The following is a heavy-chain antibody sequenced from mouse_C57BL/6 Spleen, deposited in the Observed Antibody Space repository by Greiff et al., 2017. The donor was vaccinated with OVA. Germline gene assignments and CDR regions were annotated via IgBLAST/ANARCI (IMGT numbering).Heavy chain of an antibody. Sequence: VQLKESGPGLVKPSQTVFLTCTVTGISITTGNYRWSWIRQFPGNKLEWIGYIYYSGTITYNPSLTSRTTITRDTPKNQFFLEMNSLTAEDTATYYCARYGYDGGGFDYWGQGTTLTVSS. D-gene: IGHD2-2*01. CDR2: IYYSGTI. CDR1: GISITTGNYR. V-gene: IGHV3-5*01. J-gene: IGHJ2*01. CDR3: ARYGYDGGGFDY.